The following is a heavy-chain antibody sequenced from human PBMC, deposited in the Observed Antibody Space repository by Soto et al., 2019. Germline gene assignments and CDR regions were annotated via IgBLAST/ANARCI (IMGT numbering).Heavy chain of an antibody. V-gene: IGHV1-69*06. CDR2: IIPIFGTA. Sequence: QVQLVQSGAEVKKPGSSVKVSCKASGGTFSGYAISWVRQAPGQGLEWMGGIIPIFGTANYAQKFEGRVTITADKSTSTAYMELSSLRSEDTAVYYCARAGYCSSTSCSTFDYWGQGTLVTVSS. CDR1: GGTFSGYA. D-gene: IGHD2-2*03. J-gene: IGHJ4*02. CDR3: ARAGYCSSTSCSTFDY.